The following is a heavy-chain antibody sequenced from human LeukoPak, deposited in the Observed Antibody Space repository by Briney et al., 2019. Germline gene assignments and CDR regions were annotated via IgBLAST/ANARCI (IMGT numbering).Heavy chain of an antibody. CDR1: GDSVSSNTPA. J-gene: IGHJ4*02. CDR3: ARQQRGAFDY. Sequence: SQTLSLTCAISGDSVSSNTPAWNWIRQSPSRGLEWLGRTYYRSKWYNDYAVSVRSRITINPDTAKNQFSLQLNSVAPEDTAVYYCARQQRGAFDYWGQGTLVTVSS. CDR2: TYYRSKWYN. V-gene: IGHV6-1*01. D-gene: IGHD6-13*01.